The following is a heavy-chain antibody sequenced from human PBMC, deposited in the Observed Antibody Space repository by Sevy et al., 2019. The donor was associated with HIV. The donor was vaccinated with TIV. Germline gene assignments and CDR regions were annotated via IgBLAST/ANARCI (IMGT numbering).Heavy chain of an antibody. CDR1: GGSFSGYY. D-gene: IGHD2-15*01. CDR2: INHSGST. CDR3: ARGPDIVVVGPATEIDYYYYYGMDV. J-gene: IGHJ6*02. Sequence: SETLSLTCAVYGGSFSGYYWSWIRQPPGKGLEWIGEINHSGSTGYNTSLKSRVTISVDTSKNQFSLKLISVTAADTAVYYCARGPDIVVVGPATEIDYYYYYGMDVWGQGTTVTVSS. V-gene: IGHV4-34*01.